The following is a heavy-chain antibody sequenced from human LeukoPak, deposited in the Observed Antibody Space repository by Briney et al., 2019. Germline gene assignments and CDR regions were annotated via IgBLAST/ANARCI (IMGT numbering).Heavy chain of an antibody. CDR2: XXXSSNTI. V-gene: IGHV3-48*02. Sequence: GGSLRPSCAASGFTFSSYSMNWVRQAPGXXXXXXXXXXXSSNTIYYADSVKGRFAISRDNAKNSQYLQMNSLRDEDTAVYYCARRVRWVTGETSGYYFDYWGQGTLVTVSS. CDR1: GFTFSSYS. CDR3: ARRVRWVTGETSGYYFDY. J-gene: IGHJ4*02. D-gene: IGHD2-21*02.